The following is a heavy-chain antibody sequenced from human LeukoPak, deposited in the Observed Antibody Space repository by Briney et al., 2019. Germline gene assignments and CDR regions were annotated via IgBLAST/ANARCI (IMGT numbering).Heavy chain of an antibody. CDR1: GFTFSSYS. J-gene: IGHJ3*02. CDR2: ISSSSSYI. Sequence: PGGSLRLSCAASGFTFSSYSMNWVRQAPGKGLEWVSSISSSSSYIYYADSVKGRFTISRDNAKNSLYLQMNSLRAEDTAVYYCARAGLRLGDLNDAFDIWGQGTMVTVSS. CDR3: ARAGLRLGDLNDAFDI. D-gene: IGHD3-16*01. V-gene: IGHV3-21*01.